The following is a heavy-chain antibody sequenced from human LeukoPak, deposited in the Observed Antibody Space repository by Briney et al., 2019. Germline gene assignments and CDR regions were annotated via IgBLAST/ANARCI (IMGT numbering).Heavy chain of an antibody. CDR2: IYYSGST. CDR1: GGYISSYY. D-gene: IGHD5-12*01. Sequence: SETLSLTCTVSGGYISSYYWSWIRQPPGKGLEWIGYIYYSGSTNYNPSLKSRVTISVDTSKNQFSLKLSSGTAADTAVYYCARDVATMDLRDWGQGTLVTVSS. CDR3: ARDVATMDLRD. J-gene: IGHJ4*02. V-gene: IGHV4-59*01.